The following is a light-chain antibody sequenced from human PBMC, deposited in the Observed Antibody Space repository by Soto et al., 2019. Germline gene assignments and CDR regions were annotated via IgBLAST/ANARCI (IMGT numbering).Light chain of an antibody. CDR3: SSYASSGTLV. CDR1: TSDVGGYNY. J-gene: IGLJ3*02. CDR2: EVR. Sequence: QSALTQPASVSGSPGQSITISCTGTTSDVGGYNYVSWHQQHPGKAPKLMIHEVRYRPSGVSNRFSGSKSGNTASLTISGLQAEDEADYYCSSYASSGTLVFGGGTQLTVL. V-gene: IGLV2-14*01.